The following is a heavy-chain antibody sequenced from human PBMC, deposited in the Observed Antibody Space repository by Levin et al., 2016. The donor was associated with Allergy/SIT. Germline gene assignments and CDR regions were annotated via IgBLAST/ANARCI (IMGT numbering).Heavy chain of an antibody. D-gene: IGHD3-9*01. J-gene: IGHJ4*02. V-gene: IGHV1-46*01. Sequence: VRQMPGKGLEWMGIINPSGGSTSYAQKFQGRVTMTRDTSTSTVYMELSSLRSEDTAVYYCARGSEGRYFDWLLPNFDYWGQGTLVTVSS. CDR2: INPSGGST. CDR3: ARGSEGRYFDWLLPNFDY.